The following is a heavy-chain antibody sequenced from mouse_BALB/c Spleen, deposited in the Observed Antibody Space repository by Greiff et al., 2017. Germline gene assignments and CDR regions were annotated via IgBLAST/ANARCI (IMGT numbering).Heavy chain of an antibody. J-gene: IGHJ2*01. CDR3: ARGLTVVDY. CDR2: ISSGGST. V-gene: IGHV5-6-5*01. CDR1: GFTFSSYA. D-gene: IGHD1-1*01. Sequence: EVQLVESGGGLVKPGGSLKLSCAASGFTFSSYAMSWVRQTPEKRLEWVASISSGGSTYYPDSVKGRFTISRDNARNILYLQMSSLRSEDTAMYYCARGLTVVDYWGQGTTLTVSS.